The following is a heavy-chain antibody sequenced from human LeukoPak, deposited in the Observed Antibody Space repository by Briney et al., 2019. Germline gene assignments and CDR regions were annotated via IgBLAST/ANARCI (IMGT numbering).Heavy chain of an antibody. V-gene: IGHV3-15*01. Sequence: GGSLRLSCVASGFTFSNAWMSWVRQAPGKGLEWVGRIKSKTDGGTTDYAAPVKGRFTISRDDSEATLFLQMNSLKTEDTAVYYCASTIKAPTPRITMTSYWGQGTLVTVSS. CDR1: GFTFSNAW. CDR3: ASTIKAPTPRITMTSY. D-gene: IGHD3-22*01. J-gene: IGHJ4*02. CDR2: IKSKTDGGTT.